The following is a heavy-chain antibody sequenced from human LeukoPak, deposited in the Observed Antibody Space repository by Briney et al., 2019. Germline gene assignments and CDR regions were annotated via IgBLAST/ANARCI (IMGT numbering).Heavy chain of an antibody. CDR3: ARDRYGSGSYFNYYYYYMDV. CDR2: MYHSGSS. Sequence: SETLSLTCTVSGYSISSGYYWGWIRQPPGKGLEWIGIMYHSGSSYYNPSLKSRVTMSVDTSKNQFSLRLSSVTVADTAVYYCARDRYGSGSYFNYYYYYMDVWGKGTTVTISS. CDR1: GYSISSGYY. D-gene: IGHD3-10*01. V-gene: IGHV4-38-2*02. J-gene: IGHJ6*03.